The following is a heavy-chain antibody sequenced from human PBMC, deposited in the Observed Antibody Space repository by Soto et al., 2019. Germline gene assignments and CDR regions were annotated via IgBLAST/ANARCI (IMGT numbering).Heavy chain of an antibody. V-gene: IGHV1-18*01. CDR2: ISAYNGNT. CDR1: GYTFSSYH. Sequence: QIQLVQSGAEVKKPGASVKVSCKASGYTFSSYHITWVRQAPGQGLEWMGWISAYNGNTNYAQNLQGRVTMTTDPSTSTAYMELRSLRSDDKALSYCERDLPPVDYWGQGTLVTVSS. CDR3: ERDLPPVDY. J-gene: IGHJ4*02.